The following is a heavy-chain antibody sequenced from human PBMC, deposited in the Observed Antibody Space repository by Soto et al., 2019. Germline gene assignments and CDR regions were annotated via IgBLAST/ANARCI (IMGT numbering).Heavy chain of an antibody. CDR2: IYYSGST. J-gene: IGHJ4*02. Sequence: SETLSLTCTVSGGSISSYYWSWIRQPPGKGLEWIGYIYYSGSTNYNPSLKSRVTISVDTSKNQFSLKLNSMPAADTAVYYCARHNYGSGSTYFDYWGQGTLVTVSS. V-gene: IGHV4-59*08. CDR3: ARHNYGSGSTYFDY. CDR1: GGSISSYY. D-gene: IGHD3-10*01.